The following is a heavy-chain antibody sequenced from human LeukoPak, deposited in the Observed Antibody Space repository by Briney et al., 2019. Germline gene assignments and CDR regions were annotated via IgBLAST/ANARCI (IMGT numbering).Heavy chain of an antibody. CDR2: ISAYNGNT. V-gene: IGHV1-18*04. D-gene: IGHD3-10*01. J-gene: IGHJ4*02. CDR3: ARDASRHGSGSYYNDY. CDR1: GYTFTSYG. Sequence: GASVKVSCKASGYTFTSYGISGVRQAPGQGLEWMGWISAYNGNTNYAQKLQGRVTMTTDTSTSTAYMELRSLRSDDTDVYYCARDASRHGSGSYYNDYWGQGTLVTVSS.